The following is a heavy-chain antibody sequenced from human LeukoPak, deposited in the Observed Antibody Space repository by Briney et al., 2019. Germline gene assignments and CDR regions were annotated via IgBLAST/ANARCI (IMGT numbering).Heavy chain of an antibody. CDR2: ISGSGGTT. D-gene: IGHD6-13*01. CDR3: TKGSPLYSSSWPFDY. J-gene: IGHJ4*02. CDR1: GFPFSNYA. Sequence: GGPLRLSCAASGFPFSNYAMSWVGQAPGKGLEWASTISGSGGTTYYADSVKGRFTISRDNSKNTLYLQMNSLRAEDTAVYYCTKGSPLYSSSWPFDYWGQGILVTVSS. V-gene: IGHV3-23*01.